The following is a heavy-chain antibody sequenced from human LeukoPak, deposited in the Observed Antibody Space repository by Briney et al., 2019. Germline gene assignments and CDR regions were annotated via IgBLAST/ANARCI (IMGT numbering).Heavy chain of an antibody. D-gene: IGHD3-22*01. J-gene: IGHJ3*02. CDR2: ISWNSGSI. V-gene: IGHV3-9*01. CDR3: AKDLSRDSSGYSLRSDAFDI. Sequence: GRSLRLSCAASGFTFDDYAMHWVRQAPGKGLEWVSGISWNSGSIGYADSVKGRFTISRDNAKNSLYLQMNSLRAEDTALYYCAKDLSRDSSGYSLRSDAFDIWGQGTMVTVSS. CDR1: GFTFDDYA.